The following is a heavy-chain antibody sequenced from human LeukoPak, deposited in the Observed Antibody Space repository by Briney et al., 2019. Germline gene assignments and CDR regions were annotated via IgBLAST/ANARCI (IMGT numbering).Heavy chain of an antibody. J-gene: IGHJ4*02. D-gene: IGHD6-19*01. CDR1: GFTFSSYW. CDR3: ARGIGSGWYLD. Sequence: GGSLRLSCAASGFTFSSYWMHWVRHAPGKGLVWVSHINSDGSTTNYADSVKGRFTISRDDAKNTLYLQMNSLRAEDTAVYYCARGIGSGWYLDWGQGTLGTVSS. V-gene: IGHV3-74*01. CDR2: INSDGSTT.